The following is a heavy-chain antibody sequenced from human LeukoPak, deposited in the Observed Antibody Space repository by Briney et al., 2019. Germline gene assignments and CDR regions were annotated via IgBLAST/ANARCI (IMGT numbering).Heavy chain of an antibody. CDR1: GFTFSSYA. J-gene: IGHJ5*02. V-gene: IGHV3-23*01. D-gene: IGHD3-10*01. CDR3: AKTAGSGSYYYNWFDP. Sequence: PGGSLRLSCAASGFTFSSYAMSWVRQAPGKGLEWVSAISGSGGSTYYADSVKGRFTISRGNSKNTLYLQMNSLRAEDTAVYYCAKTAGSGSYYYNWFDPWGQGTLVTVSS. CDR2: ISGSGGST.